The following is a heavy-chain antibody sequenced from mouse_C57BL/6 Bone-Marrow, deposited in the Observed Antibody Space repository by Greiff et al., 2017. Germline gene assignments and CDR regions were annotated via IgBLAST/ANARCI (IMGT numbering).Heavy chain of an antibody. CDR1: GFTFSSYA. J-gene: IGHJ4*01. V-gene: IGHV5-4*01. Sequence: EVKLVESGGGLVKPGGSLKLSCAASGFTFSSYAMSWVRQTPEKRLEWVATISDGGSYTYYPDNVKGRFTISRDNAKNNLYLQMSHLKSEDTAMYFCARERLRYAMDCWGQGTSVTDSS. CDR2: ISDGGSYT. CDR3: ARERLRYAMDC. D-gene: IGHD1-1*01.